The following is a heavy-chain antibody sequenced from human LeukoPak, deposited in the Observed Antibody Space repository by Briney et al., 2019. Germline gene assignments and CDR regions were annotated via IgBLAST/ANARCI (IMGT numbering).Heavy chain of an antibody. CDR1: GGSISSYY. Sequence: PSETLSLTCTVSGGSISSYYWGWIRQPPGKGLEWVGNIYYSGNAYHNPSLKSRVTISVDTSKNQFSLKLSSVTAADTAVYYCARRMGRRFGERYYYYHYMDVWGKGTTVTISS. CDR3: ARRMGRRFGERYYYYHYMDV. V-gene: IGHV4-39*07. D-gene: IGHD3-10*01. J-gene: IGHJ6*03. CDR2: IYYSGNA.